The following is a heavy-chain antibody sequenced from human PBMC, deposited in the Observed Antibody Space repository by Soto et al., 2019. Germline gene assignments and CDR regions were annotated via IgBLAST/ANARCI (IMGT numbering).Heavy chain of an antibody. CDR3: ARAGGKYYYDSSGYYNY. CDR1: GATFSSYA. CDR2: LLPVFGTP. J-gene: IGHJ4*02. V-gene: IGHV1-69*01. Sequence: VQLVQSGAEVKKPGSSVKVSCKASGATFSSYAINWVRQAPGQGLEWMGGLLPVFGTPHYAQKFQGRVTITADESTRTAYMELSSLRSEDTAVYYCARAGGKYYYDSSGYYNYWGRGTLVTVSS. D-gene: IGHD3-22*01.